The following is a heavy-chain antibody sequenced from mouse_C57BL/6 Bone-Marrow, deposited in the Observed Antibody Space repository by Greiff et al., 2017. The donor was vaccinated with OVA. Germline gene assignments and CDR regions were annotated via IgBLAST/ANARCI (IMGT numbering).Heavy chain of an antibody. D-gene: IGHD1-1*01. CDR3: ARVGSRYWYFDV. CDR1: GYTFTDYE. J-gene: IGHJ1*03. Sequence: VQLLESGAELVRPGASVTLSCKASGYTFTDYEMHWVKQTPVHGLEWIGAIHPEAGGTAYNQKFKGKAILTADKSSSTAYMELSRLTSEDSAVDCCARVGSRYWYFDVGGRGTTVT. V-gene: IGHV1-15*01. CDR2: IHPEAGGT.